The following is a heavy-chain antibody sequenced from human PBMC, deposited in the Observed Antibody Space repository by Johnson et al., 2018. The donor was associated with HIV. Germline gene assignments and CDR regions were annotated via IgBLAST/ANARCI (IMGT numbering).Heavy chain of an antibody. V-gene: IGHV3-66*01. CDR2: IYSGGSS. Sequence: VQLVESGGGLVQPGGSLRLSCAASGFTFSDYYMSWIRQAPGKGLEWVSLIYSGGSSYYADSVKGRFTISRDNSKNTLYLQMNSLRAGDTAVYYCAREVGSWYSSSSGAFDIWGQGTRVTVSS. CDR1: GFTFSDYY. J-gene: IGHJ3*02. CDR3: AREVGSWYSSSSGAFDI. D-gene: IGHD6-6*01.